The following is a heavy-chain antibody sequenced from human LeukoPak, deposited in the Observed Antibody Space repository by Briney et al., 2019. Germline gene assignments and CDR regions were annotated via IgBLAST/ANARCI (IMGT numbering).Heavy chain of an antibody. J-gene: IGHJ4*02. D-gene: IGHD6-13*01. Sequence: GGSLRLSCAASGFTFSTYAMSWVRQAPGKGLEWVSGIRGSGDSTYYADSVKGRFTISRDNSKNMAYLQMNSLRAEDTALYFCAKYDSSWYERGYFDYWGQGTLVTVSS. CDR2: IRGSGDST. V-gene: IGHV3-23*01. CDR1: GFTFSTYA. CDR3: AKYDSSWYERGYFDY.